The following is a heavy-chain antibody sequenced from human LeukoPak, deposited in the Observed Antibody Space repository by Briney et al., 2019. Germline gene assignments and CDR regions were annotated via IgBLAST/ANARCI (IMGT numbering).Heavy chain of an antibody. CDR3: ARAPQSGY. D-gene: IGHD6-25*01. J-gene: IGHJ4*02. Sequence: PGGSLRLSCAAPGFIFSSYSMNWVRQAPGKGLEWVSYISSSSSTIYYADSVKGRFTISRDNAKNSLYLQMNSLRAEDTAVYYCARAPQSGYWGQGTLVTVSS. CDR2: ISSSSSTI. CDR1: GFIFSSYS. V-gene: IGHV3-48*01.